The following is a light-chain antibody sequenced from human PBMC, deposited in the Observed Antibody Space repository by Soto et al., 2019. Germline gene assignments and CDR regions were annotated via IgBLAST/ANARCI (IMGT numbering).Light chain of an antibody. Sequence: DLVMTQSPLSLPVTPGEPASISCRSSQSLLHSNGYNYLDWYLQKPGQSPQLLIYLGSNRASGVADRFSGSGSGTDFTLNISRVEAEDVGVYYCMQALQTLPLTFGGGTKVEIK. CDR3: MQALQTLPLT. J-gene: IGKJ4*01. CDR1: QSLLHSNGYNY. CDR2: LGS. V-gene: IGKV2-28*01.